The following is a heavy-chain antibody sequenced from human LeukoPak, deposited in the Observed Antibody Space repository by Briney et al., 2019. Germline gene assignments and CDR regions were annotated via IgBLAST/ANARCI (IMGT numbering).Heavy chain of an antibody. CDR3: AKGGSYSSGYYTPDY. CDR1: GFSFSSYA. CDR2: ISGSGGSS. D-gene: IGHD3-22*01. J-gene: IGHJ4*02. Sequence: GGSLRLSCAASGFSFSSYAMTWVRQAPGKGLGWVSAISGSGGSSYYPGSVKGRFTISRDNSKNTLYLQMNSLRAEDTAVYYCAKGGSYSSGYYTPDYWGQGTLVTVSS. V-gene: IGHV3-23*01.